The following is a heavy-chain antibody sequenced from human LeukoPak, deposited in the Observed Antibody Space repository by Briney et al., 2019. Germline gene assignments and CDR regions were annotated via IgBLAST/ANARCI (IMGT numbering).Heavy chain of an antibody. J-gene: IGHJ4*02. CDR2: IIPSGAST. V-gene: IGHV1-46*01. Sequence: ASVKVSCKASGYTFTSYYMHWVRHAPGQGLEWMGIIIPSGASTGYAQKFQGRVTMTRDTSTSTVYMELRSLRSEDTAVYYCAGEISGYSSFDYWGQGTLVTVSS. D-gene: IGHD3-22*01. CDR1: GYTFTSYY. CDR3: AGEISGYSSFDY.